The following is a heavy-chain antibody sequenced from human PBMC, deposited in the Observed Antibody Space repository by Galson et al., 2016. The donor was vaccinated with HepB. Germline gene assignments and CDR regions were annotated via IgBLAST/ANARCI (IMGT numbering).Heavy chain of an antibody. D-gene: IGHD3-10*01. CDR3: ARHPYMVRGVINWFDP. J-gene: IGHJ5*02. Sequence: SETLSLTCTVSGGSISSSSYYWGWIRQPPGKGLEWIASIYYSGTTYYSPSLNSRVTISLDTSKNHFSLRLTSVTAADTAVYYCARHPYMVRGVINWFDPWGQGTLVTVSS. CDR2: IYYSGTT. V-gene: IGHV4-39*01. CDR1: GGSISSSSYY.